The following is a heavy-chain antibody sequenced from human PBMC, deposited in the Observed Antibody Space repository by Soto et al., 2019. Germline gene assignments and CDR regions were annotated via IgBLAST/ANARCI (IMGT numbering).Heavy chain of an antibody. J-gene: IGHJ4*02. CDR3: AKDSTYYDILTGYYPDKFDY. Sequence: GGSLRLSCAASGFTFSSYAMSWVRQAPGKGLEWVSAISGSGGSTYYADSVKGRFTISRDNSKNTLYLQMNSLRAEDTAVYYCAKDSTYYDILTGYYPDKFDYWGQGTLVTVSS. CDR2: ISGSGGST. CDR1: GFTFSSYA. V-gene: IGHV3-23*01. D-gene: IGHD3-9*01.